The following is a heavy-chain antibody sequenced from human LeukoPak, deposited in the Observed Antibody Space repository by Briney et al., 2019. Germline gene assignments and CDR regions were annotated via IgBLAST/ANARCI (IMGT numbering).Heavy chain of an antibody. CDR2: ISAYNGNT. CDR1: GYSFTTYG. D-gene: IGHD3-10*01. Sequence: ASVTVSCKACGYSFTTYGINWVRQDPGQGLERMASISAYNGNTNYAQNFQGRVTLTTDTLTTTAYMELRSLRSDDTAVYYCARERGAMVRGVILSDNWGQGTLVNVSS. J-gene: IGHJ4*02. CDR3: ARERGAMVRGVILSDN. V-gene: IGHV1-18*01.